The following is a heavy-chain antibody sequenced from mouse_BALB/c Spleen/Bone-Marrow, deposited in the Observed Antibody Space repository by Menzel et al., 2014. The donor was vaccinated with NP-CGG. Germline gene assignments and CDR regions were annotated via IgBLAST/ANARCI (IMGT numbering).Heavy chain of an antibody. V-gene: IGHV5-12-1*01. CDR1: GFAFXGYD. CDR3: ARQRGYAYAMDY. CDR2: ISSGGSNT. J-gene: IGHJ4*01. Sequence: EVQVVESGGGLVKPGGSLKFSRAASGFAFXGYDMSWVRQTPEKRLEWVAYISSGGSNTYYPDTVKGRFTISRDNAKNTLYLQMNSLKSEDTAMYYCARQRGYAYAMDYWGQGISVTVSS. D-gene: IGHD2-2*01.